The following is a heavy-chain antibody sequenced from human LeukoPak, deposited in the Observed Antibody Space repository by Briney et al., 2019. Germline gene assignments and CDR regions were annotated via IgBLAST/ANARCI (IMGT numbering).Heavy chain of an antibody. Sequence: PGGSLRLSCAASGFTFDDYGMSWVRQAPGKGLEWVSGINWNGGGTGYADSVKGRFTISRDNAKNSLYLQMNSLRAEDTALYHCARGGYCSSTSCYTYYYYGMDVWGQGTTVTVSS. J-gene: IGHJ6*02. V-gene: IGHV3-20*01. CDR2: INWNGGGT. CDR3: ARGGYCSSTSCYTYYYYGMDV. CDR1: GFTFDDYG. D-gene: IGHD2-2*02.